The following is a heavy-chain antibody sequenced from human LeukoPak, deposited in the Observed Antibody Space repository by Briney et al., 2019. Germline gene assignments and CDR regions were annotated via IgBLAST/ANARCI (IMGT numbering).Heavy chain of an antibody. CDR3: ARVESVVAFDY. J-gene: IGHJ4*02. V-gene: IGHV4-34*01. CDR2: IYYSGST. Sequence: SETLSLTCAVYGGSFSGYYWSWVRQAPGKGLEWIGSIYYSGSTYYNPSLKSRVTISVDTSKNQFSLKLGSVTAADTAVYYCARVESVVAFDYWGQGTLVTVSS. D-gene: IGHD3-22*01. CDR1: GGSFSGYY.